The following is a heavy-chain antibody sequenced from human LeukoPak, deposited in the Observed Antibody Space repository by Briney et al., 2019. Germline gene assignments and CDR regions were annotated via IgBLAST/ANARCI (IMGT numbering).Heavy chain of an antibody. Sequence: TGGSLRLSCAASGFTFSSYSMNWVRQAPGKGLEWVSYISSSSSTIYYADSVKGRFTISRDNAKNSLYLQMNSLRAEDTAVYYCARGLPIVVVPAAGVYWGQGTLVTVSS. V-gene: IGHV3-48*01. CDR2: ISSSSSTI. CDR3: ARGLPIVVVPAAGVY. J-gene: IGHJ4*02. CDR1: GFTFSSYS. D-gene: IGHD2-2*01.